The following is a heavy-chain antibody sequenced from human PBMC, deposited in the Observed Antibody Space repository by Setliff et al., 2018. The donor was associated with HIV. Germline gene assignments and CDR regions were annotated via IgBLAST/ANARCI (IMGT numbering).Heavy chain of an antibody. CDR2: INHSGNP. Sequence: SETLSLTCAVYGGSFSGNHWSWIRQPPGKGPEWIGEINHSGNPNYNPSLQSRVTISVDASRNQFYLKLSSVTAADTAVYYCARLHYDSRGYYHPYWGQGTLVTVSS. CDR3: ARLHYDSRGYYHPY. CDR1: GGSFSGNH. V-gene: IGHV4-34*01. D-gene: IGHD3-22*01. J-gene: IGHJ4*02.